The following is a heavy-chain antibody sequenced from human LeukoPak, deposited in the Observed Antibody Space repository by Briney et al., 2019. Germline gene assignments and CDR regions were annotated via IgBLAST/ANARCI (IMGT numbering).Heavy chain of an antibody. J-gene: IGHJ4*02. D-gene: IGHD4-23*01. CDR3: ARGGTTVVTFDY. CDR1: GGSISSGGYY. CDR2: IYYSGST. V-gene: IGHV4-31*03. Sequence: PSETLSLTCTVSGGSISSGGYYWSWICQHPGKGLEWIGYIYYSGSTYYNPSLKSRVTISVDTSKNQFSLKLSSVTAADTAVYYCARGGTTVVTFDYWGQGTLVTVSS.